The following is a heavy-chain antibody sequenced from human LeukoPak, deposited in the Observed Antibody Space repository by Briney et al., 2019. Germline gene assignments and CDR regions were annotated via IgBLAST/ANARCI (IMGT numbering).Heavy chain of an antibody. CDR2: IYYSGST. V-gene: IGHV4-59*08. D-gene: IGHD1-26*01. CDR3: ARHLRVGDSGSYYTFDY. J-gene: IGHJ4*02. CDR1: GGSISSYY. Sequence: SETLSLTCTVSGGSISSYYWSWIRQPPGKGLEWIGYIYYSGSTNSNPSLKSRVTISVDTSKNQFSLKLSSVTAADPAVYYCARHLRVGDSGSYYTFDYWGQGTLVTVSS.